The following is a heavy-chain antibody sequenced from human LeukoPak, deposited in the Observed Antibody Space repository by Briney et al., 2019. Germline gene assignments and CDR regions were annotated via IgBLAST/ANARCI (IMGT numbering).Heavy chain of an antibody. D-gene: IGHD5-18*01. V-gene: IGHV4-34*01. Sequence: SETLSLTCAVYGGSFSGYYWSWIRQPPGKGLEWIGEINHSGSTNYNPSLKSRVTISVDTSKNQFSLKLSSVTAADTAVYYCAREGGYSYGLDAFDIWGQGTMVTVSS. CDR2: INHSGST. CDR1: GGSFSGYY. CDR3: AREGGYSYGLDAFDI. J-gene: IGHJ3*02.